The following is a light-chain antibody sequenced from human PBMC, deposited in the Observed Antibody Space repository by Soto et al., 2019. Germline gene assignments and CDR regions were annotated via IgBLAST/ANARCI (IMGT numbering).Light chain of an antibody. Sequence: QSALTQPATVSGSPGQSITISCTGTSSDVGAYEYVSWSQQHPGKAPKLLIYDVSNRPSGVSTRFSGSKSGNTASLTISVLQAEDEGDYYCTSYTTRRLYVFGSGTKVTVL. CDR2: DVS. CDR3: TSYTTRRLYV. V-gene: IGLV2-14*03. CDR1: SSDVGAYEY. J-gene: IGLJ1*01.